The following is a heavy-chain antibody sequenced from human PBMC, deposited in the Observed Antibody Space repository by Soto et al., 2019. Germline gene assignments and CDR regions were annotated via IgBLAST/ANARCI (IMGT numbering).Heavy chain of an antibody. V-gene: IGHV4-39*01. J-gene: IGHJ4*02. CDR1: GGSISSSSYY. CDR2: IYYSGSS. D-gene: IGHD6-13*01. Sequence: SETLSLTCTVSGGSISSSSYYWGWVRQPPGKGLEWIGSIYYSGSSYYNPSLKSRVTISVDTSKNQFSLKLSSVTAADTAVYYCARHGEQQLAYLDYWGQGTLVTVSS. CDR3: ARHGEQQLAYLDY.